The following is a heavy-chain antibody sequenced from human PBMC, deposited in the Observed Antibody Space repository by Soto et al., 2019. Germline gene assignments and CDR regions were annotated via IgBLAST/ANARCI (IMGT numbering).Heavy chain of an antibody. CDR1: GYTFTSYA. Sequence: ASVKVSCKASGYTFTSYAMHWVRKAPGQRLEWMGWINAGNGNTKYSQKFQGRVTITRDTSASTAYMELSSLRSEDTAVYYCARGAKNDCSGGSCYVYCYFKDVWGKGTTVIVSS. D-gene: IGHD2-15*01. J-gene: IGHJ6*03. CDR2: INAGNGNT. CDR3: ARGAKNDCSGGSCYVYCYFKDV. V-gene: IGHV1-3*01.